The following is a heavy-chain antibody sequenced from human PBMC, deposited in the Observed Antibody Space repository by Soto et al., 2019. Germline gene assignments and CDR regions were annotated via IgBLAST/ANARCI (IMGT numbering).Heavy chain of an antibody. V-gene: IGHV4-34*01. CDR1: GGSFSGYY. Sequence: SETLSLTCAVYGGSFSGYYWSWIRQPPGKGLEWIGEINHSGSTNYNPSLKSRVTISVDTSKNQFSLKLSSVTAADTAVYYCAIAVAGKEVDYWGQGTLVTVSS. CDR2: INHSGST. J-gene: IGHJ4*02. D-gene: IGHD6-19*01. CDR3: AIAVAGKEVDY.